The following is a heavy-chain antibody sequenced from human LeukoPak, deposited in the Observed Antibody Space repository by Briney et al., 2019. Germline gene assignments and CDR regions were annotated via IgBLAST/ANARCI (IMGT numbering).Heavy chain of an antibody. D-gene: IGHD6-19*01. CDR2: LSRDGKNI. CDR3: AKDWVDDNSGIEH. CDR1: GFTFSSFA. V-gene: IGHV3-23*01. J-gene: IGHJ4*02. Sequence: GGSLRLSCATSGFTFSSFAMSWVRQAPEKGLEWVSSLSRDGKNIYYADSVRGRFTISRDNSKSTVFLQMNSLRVEDTAFYYCAKDWVDDNSGIEHWGQGSLVTVSS.